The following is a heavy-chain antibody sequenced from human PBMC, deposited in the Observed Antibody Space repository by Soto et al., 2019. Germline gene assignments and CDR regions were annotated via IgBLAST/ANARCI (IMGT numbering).Heavy chain of an antibody. CDR3: ARDFGTGDYYYYYYMDV. D-gene: IGHD7-27*01. CDR2: ISAYNGNT. J-gene: IGHJ6*03. Sequence: ASVKVSCKASGYTFTSYGISWVRQAPGQGLEWMGWISAYNGNTNYAQKLQGGVTMNTDTSTSTAYMELRSLRSVDTAVYYCARDFGTGDYYYYYYMDVWGKGTTVTVSS. V-gene: IGHV1-18*01. CDR1: GYTFTSYG.